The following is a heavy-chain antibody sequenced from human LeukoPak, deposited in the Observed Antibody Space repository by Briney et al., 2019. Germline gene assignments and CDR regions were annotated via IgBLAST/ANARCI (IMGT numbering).Heavy chain of an antibody. CDR1: GGSISSYY. D-gene: IGHD1-26*01. CDR3: ARHYSGSYSPFDY. Sequence: SETLSLTCTVSGGSISSYYWTWIRQPPGKGLEWLGYIYYSGTTNYNPSLKSRVTMSVDTSKNQFSLKLSSVTAADTAVYYCARHYSGSYSPFDYWGQGTLVTVSS. V-gene: IGHV4-59*08. CDR2: IYYSGTT. J-gene: IGHJ4*02.